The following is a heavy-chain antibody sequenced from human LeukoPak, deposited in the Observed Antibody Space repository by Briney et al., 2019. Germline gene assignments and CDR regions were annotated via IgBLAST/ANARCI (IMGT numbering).Heavy chain of an antibody. Sequence: GEPLRLSCAASGFPLSSYAMLWLRQAPGKGLEWVSGSSGSGGSTCYADSVKGRFTISRDNSKNTLYLQMNSLRAEDAAVYYCAKGKALYYFDYWGQGTLVTVSS. J-gene: IGHJ4*02. CDR2: SSGSGGST. V-gene: IGHV3-23*01. CDR1: GFPLSSYA. CDR3: AKGKALYYFDY.